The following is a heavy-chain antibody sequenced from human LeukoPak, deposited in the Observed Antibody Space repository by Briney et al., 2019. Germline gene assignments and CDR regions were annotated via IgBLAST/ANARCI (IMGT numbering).Heavy chain of an antibody. CDR3: AKSKIIAAAPYYFDY. CDR2: ISPSGDIL. J-gene: IGHJ4*02. Sequence: GGSLRLSCAASGFTFSSHGMNWVRQAPGKGLEWVSGISPSGDILYYADSVKGRFTISRDNSKNTLYLQMNSLRTDDTAVYYCAKSKIIAAAPYYFDYWGQGTLVTVSS. V-gene: IGHV3-23*01. CDR1: GFTFSSHG. D-gene: IGHD6-13*01.